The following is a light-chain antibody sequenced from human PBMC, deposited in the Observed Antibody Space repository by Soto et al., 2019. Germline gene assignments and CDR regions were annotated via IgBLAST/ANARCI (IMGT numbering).Light chain of an antibody. V-gene: IGKV3-20*01. J-gene: IGKJ2*01. Sequence: EIVLTQSPGTLSLSPGERATLSCRASQSLTSTYLAWYQQKPGQAPRLLIYDASTRATGIPDRFSGSGSGTDFTLTISRLEPEDFAVYYCQHYESSPPYSPFGQGTKLEIK. CDR3: QHYESSPPYSP. CDR1: QSLTSTY. CDR2: DAS.